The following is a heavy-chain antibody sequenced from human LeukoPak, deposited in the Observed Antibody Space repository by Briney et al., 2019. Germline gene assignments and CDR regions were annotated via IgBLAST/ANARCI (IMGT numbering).Heavy chain of an antibody. CDR2: TSYDGNNK. V-gene: IGHV3-30*18. Sequence: GSLRLSCAASGFTFSSHGMHWVRQAPGRGLEWVALTSYDGNNKYSADSVKGRFTISRDNSKNTLYLQMNSLRAEDTAVYYCAKNRPKDYYDFWSGYYPTDYWGQGTLVTVSS. CDR1: GFTFSSHG. D-gene: IGHD3-3*01. J-gene: IGHJ4*02. CDR3: AKNRPKDYYDFWSGYYPTDY.